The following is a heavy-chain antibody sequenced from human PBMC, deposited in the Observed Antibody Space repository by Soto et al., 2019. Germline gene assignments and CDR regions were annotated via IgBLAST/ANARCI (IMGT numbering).Heavy chain of an antibody. D-gene: IGHD3-9*01. Sequence: PSDTLSLTCAIYGSSFSGYYWSWISKPTGEGLEWIGEINHSGSTNYNPSLKSRVTISVDTSKNQFSLKLSSVTAADTAVYYCARTDILTGYSDYYYYYGMDVWGQGTTVTVS. CDR1: GSSFSGYY. V-gene: IGHV4-34*01. J-gene: IGHJ6*02. CDR3: ARTDILTGYSDYYYYYGMDV. CDR2: INHSGST.